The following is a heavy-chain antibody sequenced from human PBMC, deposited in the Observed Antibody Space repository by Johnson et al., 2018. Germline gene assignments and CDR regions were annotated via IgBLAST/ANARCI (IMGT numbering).Heavy chain of an antibody. CDR3: ARLQYYVILTGYYFGPTGYMDV. D-gene: IGHD3-9*01. CDR1: GGSISSSSYY. V-gene: IGHV4-39*07. Sequence: QVQLQESGPGLVKPSETLSLTCTVSGGSISSSSYYWGWIRQPPGKGLEWIGSIYYSGSTNYNPSLKSRVTISVDTSKNQCSLKLSSVTAADTAVYHCARLQYYVILTGYYFGPTGYMDVWGQGTTVTVSS. CDR2: IYYSGST. J-gene: IGHJ6*03.